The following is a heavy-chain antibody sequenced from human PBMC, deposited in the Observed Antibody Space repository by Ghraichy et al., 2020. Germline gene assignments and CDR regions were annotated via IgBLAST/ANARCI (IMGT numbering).Heavy chain of an antibody. V-gene: IGHV1-18*01. D-gene: IGHD5-18*01. Sequence: ASVKVSCKASGYTFTSYGISWVRQAPGQGLEWMGWISAYNGNINYAQKLQGRVTMTTDTSTSTAYMELRSLRSDDTAVYYCARENVDTAMVTSYYYYGMDVWGQGTTVTVSS. CDR1: GYTFTSYG. CDR2: ISAYNGNI. CDR3: ARENVDTAMVTSYYYYGMDV. J-gene: IGHJ6*02.